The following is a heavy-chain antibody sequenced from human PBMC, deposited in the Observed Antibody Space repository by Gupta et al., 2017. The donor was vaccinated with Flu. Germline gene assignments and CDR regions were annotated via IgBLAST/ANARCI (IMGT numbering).Heavy chain of an antibody. CDR3: ARHLGISVAGYLEV. CDR2: ISSSGST. V-gene: IGHV4-39*01. D-gene: IGHD6-19*01. Sequence: QLPLQESGPGLVKPSGTLSLTCSVSGGSNSMSHYYWGWIRQPPGKGLEWIGSISSSGSTYYNPSLKSRLTISVDTSKNRFSVNLTSVTAADTAFYYCARHLGISVAGYLEVWGPGTLVTVSS. J-gene: IGHJ1*01. CDR1: GGSNSMSHYY.